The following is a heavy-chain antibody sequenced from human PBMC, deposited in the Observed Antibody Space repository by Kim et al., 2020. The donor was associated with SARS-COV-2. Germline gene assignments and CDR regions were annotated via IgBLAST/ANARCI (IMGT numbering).Heavy chain of an antibody. CDR1: GFTFSSYD. CDR2: IGTAGDT. J-gene: IGHJ6*02. CDR3: ARATPPPGYYDILTGYYTRYYYYGMDV. V-gene: IGHV3-13*01. Sequence: GGSLRLSCAASGFTFSSYDMHWVRQATGKGLEWVSAIGTAGDTYYPGSVKGRFTISRENAKNSLYLQMNSLRAGDTAVYYCARATPPPGYYDILTGYYTRYYYYGMDVWGQGTTVTVSS. D-gene: IGHD3-9*01.